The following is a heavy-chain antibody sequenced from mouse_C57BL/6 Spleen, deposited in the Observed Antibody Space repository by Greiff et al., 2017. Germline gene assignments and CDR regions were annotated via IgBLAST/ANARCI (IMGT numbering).Heavy chain of an antibody. V-gene: IGHV1-64*01. D-gene: IGHD5-1*01. Sequence: QVQLQQPGAELVKPGASVKLSCKASGYTFTSYWMHWVKQRPGQGLEWIGMIHPNSGSTNYNEKFKSKATLTVDKSSSTAYMQLSSLTSADSSVDYCARGTYHPGFAYWGQGTLVTVSA. CDR3: ARGTYHPGFAY. J-gene: IGHJ3*01. CDR1: GYTFTSYW. CDR2: IHPNSGST.